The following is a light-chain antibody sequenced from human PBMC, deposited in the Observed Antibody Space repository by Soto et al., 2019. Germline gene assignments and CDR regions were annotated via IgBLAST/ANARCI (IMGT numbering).Light chain of an antibody. Sequence: EVVLTQSPGTLSLSPGERATLSCRASQSVRSTYLAWYQQKPGQAPRLLIYDASSRATDIPDRFSGSGSGTDFTFTISRLEPEDFAVYYCQQVYSFPHTFGQGTKVEV. J-gene: IGKJ2*01. CDR3: QQVYSFPHT. V-gene: IGKV3-20*01. CDR1: QSVRSTY. CDR2: DAS.